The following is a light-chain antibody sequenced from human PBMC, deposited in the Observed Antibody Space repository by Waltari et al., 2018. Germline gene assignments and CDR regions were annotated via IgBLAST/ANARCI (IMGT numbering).Light chain of an antibody. CDR1: RSHIGAGDA. V-gene: IGLV1-40*01. CDR3: QSYDSSLSGWV. Sequence: QSVLTQAPSVSGAPGQRVTISCAGTRSHIGAGDALNWYQQVPGLVPKLLIQGDTSRPSGVPDRFSASKSGDSASLVIAGLQADDEADYYCQSYDSSLSGWVFGGGTKLTVV. CDR2: GDT. J-gene: IGLJ3*02.